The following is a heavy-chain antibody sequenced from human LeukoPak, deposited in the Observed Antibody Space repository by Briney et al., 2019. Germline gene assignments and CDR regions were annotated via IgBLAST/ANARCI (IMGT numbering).Heavy chain of an antibody. D-gene: IGHD3-22*01. J-gene: IGHJ4*02. CDR2: IIPIFGTA. CDR3: AIPRGGGYYDSSGYYDY. V-gene: IGHV1-69*05. Sequence: SVKVSCKASGGTFSSYAISWVRQAPGQGLEWMGGIIPIFGTANYAQKFQGRVTITTDESTSTAYMELSSLRSEDTAVYYCAIPRGGGYYDSSGYYDYWGQGTLVTVSS. CDR1: GGTFSSYA.